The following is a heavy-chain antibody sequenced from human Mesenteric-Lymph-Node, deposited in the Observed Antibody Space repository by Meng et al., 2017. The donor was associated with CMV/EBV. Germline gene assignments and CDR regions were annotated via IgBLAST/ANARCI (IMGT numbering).Heavy chain of an antibody. CDR2: IYYFRAST. Sequence: GGSINNGGTAWSWIRHHPGKGLEWIGNIYYFRASTTYTPSLKSRVSISMDTSKNQFSLSLSSVTAADTAVYYCARLLWSDGKIYFDYWGQGSLVTVSS. D-gene: IGHD3-3*01. V-gene: IGHV4-31*02. CDR1: GGSINNGGTA. CDR3: ARLLWSDGKIYFDY. J-gene: IGHJ4*02.